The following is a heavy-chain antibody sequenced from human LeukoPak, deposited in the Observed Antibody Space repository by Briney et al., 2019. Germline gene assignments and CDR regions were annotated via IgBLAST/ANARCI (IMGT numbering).Heavy chain of an antibody. CDR3: ARGSYYDSSGYYQNDAFDI. CDR2: MNPNSGNT. J-gene: IGHJ3*02. D-gene: IGHD3-22*01. CDR1: GCTFTSYD. V-gene: IGHV1-8*01. Sequence: ASVKVSCKASGCTFTSYDINWVRQATGQGLEWMGWMNPNSGNTGYAQKFQGRVTMTRNTSISTAYMELSSLRSEDKAVYYCARGSYYDSSGYYQNDAFDIWGQGTMVTVSS.